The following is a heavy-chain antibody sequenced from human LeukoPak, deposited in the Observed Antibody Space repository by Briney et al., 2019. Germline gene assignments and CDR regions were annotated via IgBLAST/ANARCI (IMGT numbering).Heavy chain of an antibody. D-gene: IGHD3-10*01. J-gene: IGHJ3*02. V-gene: IGHV1-46*01. Sequence: ASVKVSCKASGYTFTSYYMHWVRQAPGQGLEWMGIINPSGGSTSYAQKFQGRVTMTRDTSTSTVYMELSSLRSEDTDVYYCARALLWFGEPRAFDIWGQGTMVTVSS. CDR3: ARALLWFGEPRAFDI. CDR1: GYTFTSYY. CDR2: INPSGGST.